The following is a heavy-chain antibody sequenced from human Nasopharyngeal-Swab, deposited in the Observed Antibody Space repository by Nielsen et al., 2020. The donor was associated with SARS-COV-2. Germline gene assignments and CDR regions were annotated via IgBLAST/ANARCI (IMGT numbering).Heavy chain of an antibody. Sequence: SVKVSCKASGYTFTSYAMNWVRQAPGQGLEWMGWINTNTGNPTYAQGFTGRFVFSLDTSVSTAYLQISSLKAEDTAVYYCARDISGSYYYWFDPWGQGTLVTVSS. CDR3: ARDISGSYYYWFDP. CDR1: GYTFTSYA. J-gene: IGHJ5*02. V-gene: IGHV7-4-1*02. CDR2: INTNTGNP. D-gene: IGHD1-26*01.